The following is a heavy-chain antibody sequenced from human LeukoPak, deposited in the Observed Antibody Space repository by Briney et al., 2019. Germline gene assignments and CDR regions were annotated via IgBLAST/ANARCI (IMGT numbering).Heavy chain of an antibody. D-gene: IGHD3-22*01. J-gene: IGHJ4*02. CDR2: IRYDGSNK. Sequence: GGSLRLSCAASGFTFSSYGMHWVRQAPGKGLEWVAFIRYDGSNKYYADSVKGRFTISRDNSKNTLYLQMNSLRAEDTAVYYCAKDGGETYYYDSSGYYSFDYWGQGTLVTVSS. CDR3: AKDGGETYYYDSSGYYSFDY. V-gene: IGHV3-30*02. CDR1: GFTFSSYG.